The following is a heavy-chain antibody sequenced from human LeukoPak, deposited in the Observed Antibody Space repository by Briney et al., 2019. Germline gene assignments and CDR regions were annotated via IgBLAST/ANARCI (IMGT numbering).Heavy chain of an antibody. Sequence: ASVKVSCKASGYTFTSYGINWVRQATGQGLEWMGWMNPNSGNTGYAQKFQGRVTMTRNTSISTAYMELSSLRSEDTAVYYCARGFKDFWSGYSTYYFDYWGQGTLVTVSS. V-gene: IGHV1-8*02. CDR3: ARGFKDFWSGYSTYYFDY. D-gene: IGHD3-3*01. CDR1: GYTFTSYG. J-gene: IGHJ4*02. CDR2: MNPNSGNT.